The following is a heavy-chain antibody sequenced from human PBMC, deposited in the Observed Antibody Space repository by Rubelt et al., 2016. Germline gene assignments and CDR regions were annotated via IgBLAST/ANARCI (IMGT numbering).Heavy chain of an antibody. CDR3: ARGGIYSPDY. CDR2: INPNSGAT. CDR1: YY. Sequence: YYLHWVRQAPGQGLEWMGWINPNSGATVYAEKFQGRVTMTRDTSINTAYLELNRLTSDDTAVYYCARGGIYSPDYWGQGTLVTVSS. D-gene: IGHD3-16*01. V-gene: IGHV1-2*02. J-gene: IGHJ4*02.